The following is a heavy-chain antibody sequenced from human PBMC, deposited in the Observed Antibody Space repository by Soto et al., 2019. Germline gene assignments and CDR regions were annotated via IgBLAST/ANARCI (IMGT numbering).Heavy chain of an antibody. J-gene: IGHJ5*02. CDR1: GYTFTSYA. Sequence: ASVKVSCKASGYTFTSYAISWVRQAPGQGLEWMGWISAYNGNTNYAQKLQGRVTMTTDTSTSTAYMELRSLRSDDTAVYYCERVLFGRLAWFDPWGQGTLVTVSS. V-gene: IGHV1-18*01. CDR3: ERVLFGRLAWFDP. CDR2: ISAYNGNT. D-gene: IGHD1-26*01.